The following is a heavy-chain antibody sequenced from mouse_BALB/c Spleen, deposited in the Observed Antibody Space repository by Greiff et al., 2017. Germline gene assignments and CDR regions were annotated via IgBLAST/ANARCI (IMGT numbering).Heavy chain of an antibody. CDR3: ARPGDY. CDR1: GFAFSSYD. V-gene: IGHV5-12-1*01. Sequence: EVMLVESGGGLVKPGGSLKLSCAASGFAFSSYDMSWVRQTPEKRLEWVAYISSGGGSTYYPDTVKGRFTISRDNAKNTLYLQMSSLKSEDTAMYYCARPGDYWGQGTSVTVSS. J-gene: IGHJ4*01. CDR2: ISSGGGST.